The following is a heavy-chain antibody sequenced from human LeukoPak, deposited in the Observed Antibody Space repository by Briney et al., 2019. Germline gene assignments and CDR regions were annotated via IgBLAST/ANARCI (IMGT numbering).Heavy chain of an antibody. J-gene: IGHJ4*02. D-gene: IGHD2/OR15-2a*01. V-gene: IGHV3-23*01. CDR2: ISGSDGST. CDR3: AKDSAKKYDDY. CDR1: GFTFSSYA. Sequence: GGSLRLSCAASGFTFSSYAMSWVRQAPGKGLEWVSGISGSDGSTNYADSVKGRFTISRENSKNTLYLQMNSLRAEGTAVYYCAKDSAKKYDDYWGQGTLVTVSS.